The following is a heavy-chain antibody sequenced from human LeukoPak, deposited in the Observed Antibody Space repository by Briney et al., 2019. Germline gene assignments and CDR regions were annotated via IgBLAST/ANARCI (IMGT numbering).Heavy chain of an antibody. Sequence: RPGGSLRLSCAASEFTFKNFDMSWVRQAPGKGLEWVSTISSNGGSTFYADSVKGRFTISRDNSKNTVYLHMNSLRAEDTAVYYCARLSVAFSPQFSGNFFVDYFDYWGQGTLVTVSS. CDR3: ARLSVAFSPQFSGNFFVDYFDY. D-gene: IGHD1-26*01. CDR1: EFTFKNFD. CDR2: ISSNGGST. J-gene: IGHJ4*02. V-gene: IGHV3-23*01.